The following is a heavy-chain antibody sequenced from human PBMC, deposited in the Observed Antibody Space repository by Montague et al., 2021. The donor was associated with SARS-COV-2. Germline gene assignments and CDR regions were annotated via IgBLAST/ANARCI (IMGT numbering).Heavy chain of an antibody. D-gene: IGHD3-10*01. Sequence: SETPSLTCAVYGGSFSGYYWSWIRQPPGKGLEWIGEINHSGSTNYNPSLKSRVTISVDTSKNQFSLKLSSVTAADTAVYYCARWGRARYYYGSGSSGPYYYYGMDVWGQGTTVTVSS. CDR1: GGSFSGYY. CDR2: INHSGST. CDR3: ARWGRARYYYGSGSSGPYYYYGMDV. V-gene: IGHV4-34*01. J-gene: IGHJ6*02.